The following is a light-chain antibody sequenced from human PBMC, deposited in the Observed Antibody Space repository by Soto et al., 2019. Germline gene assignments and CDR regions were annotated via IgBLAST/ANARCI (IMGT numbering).Light chain of an antibody. CDR2: DDD. Sequence: QAVVTQPPSVSAAPGQKVTISCSGSISNIRSNYVSWYQQLPGTAPKLLIYDDDKRPSGIPDRFSGSKSGTSATLAITGLQTGDEADYYCGTWQTSLRGHVVFGGGTKLTVL. J-gene: IGLJ2*01. CDR3: GTWQTSLRGHVV. CDR1: ISNIRSNY. V-gene: IGLV1-51*01.